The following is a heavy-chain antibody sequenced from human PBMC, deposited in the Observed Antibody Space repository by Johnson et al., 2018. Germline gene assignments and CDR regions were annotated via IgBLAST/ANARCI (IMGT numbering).Heavy chain of an antibody. D-gene: IGHD5-24*01. CDR3: AREMEMTDRPAFDI. CDR2: ISWNSGSI. V-gene: IGHV3-9*01. Sequence: VQSGRSLRLSCAASGFTFDDYAMHWVRQAPGKGLEWVSGISWNSGSIGYADSVKGRFTISRDNAKNSLYLQMTSLRSEDTAVYYWAREMEMTDRPAFDIWGQGTMVTVSS. CDR1: GFTFDDYA. J-gene: IGHJ3*02.